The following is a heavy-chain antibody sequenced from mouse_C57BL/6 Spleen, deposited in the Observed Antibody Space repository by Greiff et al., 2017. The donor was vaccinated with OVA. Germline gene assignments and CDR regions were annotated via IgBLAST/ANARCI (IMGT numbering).Heavy chain of an antibody. CDR1: GFNIKDDY. J-gene: IGHJ3*01. D-gene: IGHD1-1*01. V-gene: IGHV14-4*01. Sequence: EVQVVESGAELVRPGASVKLSCTASGFNIKDDYMHWVKQRPEQGLEWIGWIDPENGDTEYASKFQGKATITADTSSNTAYLQLSSLTSEDTAVYYCSLLLRYRAYWGQGTLVTVSA. CDR3: SLLLRYRAY. CDR2: IDPENGDT.